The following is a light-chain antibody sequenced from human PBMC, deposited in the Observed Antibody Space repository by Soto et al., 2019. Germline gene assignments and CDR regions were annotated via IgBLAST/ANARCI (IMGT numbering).Light chain of an antibody. Sequence: EIVLTQSPVTLSLSPGERATLSCRASQSLGGYLAWYQHKRGQAPRLLIYDASNRATGIPATFSGSGSGTDFTLTISSLEPEDFAVYYCQQRSIWPLYTFGQGTKLEIK. CDR3: QQRSIWPLYT. CDR2: DAS. V-gene: IGKV3-11*01. CDR1: QSLGGY. J-gene: IGKJ2*01.